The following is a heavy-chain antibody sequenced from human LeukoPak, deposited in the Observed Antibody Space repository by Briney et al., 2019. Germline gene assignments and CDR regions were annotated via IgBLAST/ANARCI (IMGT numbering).Heavy chain of an antibody. CDR1: GIAVSGNY. D-gene: IGHD1-20*01. CDR3: ARDLNWNQIDY. Sequence: GGSLTLSCAASGIAVSGNYMSWVRQTPEKGLEWISFISINTDTFYADSVKGRFTISRDNAKNTLYLQMNSLRAEDTAVYYCARDLNWNQIDYWGQGSLVTVSS. J-gene: IGHJ4*02. V-gene: IGHV3-69-1*01. CDR2: ISINTDT.